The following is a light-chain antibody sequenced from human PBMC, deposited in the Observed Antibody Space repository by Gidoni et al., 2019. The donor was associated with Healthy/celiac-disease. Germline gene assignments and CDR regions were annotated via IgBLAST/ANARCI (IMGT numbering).Light chain of an antibody. CDR2: WAS. V-gene: IGKV4-1*01. J-gene: IGKJ2*01. CDR3: QQYYSPST. CDR1: QSVLYSSNNKNY. Sequence: DIVMTQSPDSLAVSLGERATINCKSSQSVLYSSNNKNYLAWYQQKPGQPPKLLIYWASTRESGVPDRFSGSGSGTDFTLTISSLQAEDVAVYYCQQYYSPSTFXQXTKLEIK.